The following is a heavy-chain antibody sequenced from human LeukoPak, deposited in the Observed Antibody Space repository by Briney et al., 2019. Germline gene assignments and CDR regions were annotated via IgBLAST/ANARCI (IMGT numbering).Heavy chain of an antibody. CDR1: TFAIKIYA. CDR2: ITVNGGDI. V-gene: IGHV3-23*01. D-gene: IGHD4-17*01. Sequence: GGSLRLSCTPSTFAIKIYAMTWVRQAPGEGLEWVSSITVNGGDIYYADSVRGRFTISRDNSKNTLYLQMNSLRAEDTAVYYCAKDPNGDYVGAFDSWDQGTMVTVSS. CDR3: AKDPNGDYVGAFDS. J-gene: IGHJ3*02.